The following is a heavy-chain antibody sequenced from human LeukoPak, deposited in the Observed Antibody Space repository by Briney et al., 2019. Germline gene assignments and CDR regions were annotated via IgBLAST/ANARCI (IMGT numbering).Heavy chain of an antibody. CDR1: GGSFSGYY. V-gene: IGHV4-34*09. CDR3: ARDAPFNWLDP. CDR2: INHSGST. Sequence: SETLSLTCAVYGGSFSGYYWSWIRQPPGKGLEWIGEINHSGSTYYNPSLKSRVTISVDTSKNQFSLKLSSVTAADTAVYYCARDAPFNWLDPWGQGTLVTVSS. J-gene: IGHJ5*02.